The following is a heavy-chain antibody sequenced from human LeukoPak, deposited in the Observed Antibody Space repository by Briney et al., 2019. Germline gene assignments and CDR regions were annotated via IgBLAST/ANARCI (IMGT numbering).Heavy chain of an antibody. Sequence: PSETLTLTCTVSSGSINSYYWGWVRQPAGRGLEWIGRIYTTGKTDYNPSLKSRLTMSVDTSKRQFSLNLTSVTAADTAIYFCARHGYTASHYFLDFWSQGTLFTVSS. V-gene: IGHV4-4*07. D-gene: IGHD3-16*01. CDR3: ARHGYTASHYFLDF. CDR1: SGSINSYY. J-gene: IGHJ4*02. CDR2: IYTTGKT.